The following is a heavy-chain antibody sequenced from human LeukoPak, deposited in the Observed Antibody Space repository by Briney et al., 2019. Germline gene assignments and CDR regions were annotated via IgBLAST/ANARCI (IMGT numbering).Heavy chain of an antibody. V-gene: IGHV4-30-2*01. CDR2: IYHSGST. J-gene: IGHJ4*02. D-gene: IGHD3-22*01. Sequence: SQTLSLTCIVSGGSISRGSYYWSWIRQPPGKGLEWIGYIYHSGSTYYNPSLKSRVTISVDRSKNQFSLKLSSVTAADTAVYYCARDTGYYDSSGYYDYWGQGTLVTVSS. CDR1: GGSISRGSYY. CDR3: ARDTGYYDSSGYYDY.